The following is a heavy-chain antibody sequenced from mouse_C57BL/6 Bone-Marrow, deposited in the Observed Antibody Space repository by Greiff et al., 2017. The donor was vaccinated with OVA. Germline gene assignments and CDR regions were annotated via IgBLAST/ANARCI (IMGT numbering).Heavy chain of an antibody. J-gene: IGHJ1*03. CDR1: GYSFTGYF. CDR3: ARVVAKDWYFDV. CDR2: INPYNGDT. D-gene: IGHD1-1*01. Sequence: DVHLVESGPELVKPGDSVKISCKASGYSFTGYFMNWVMQSHGKSLEWIGRINPYNGDTFYNQKFKGKATLTVDKSSSTAHMELRSLTSEDSAVYYCARVVAKDWYFDVWGTGTTVTVSS. V-gene: IGHV1-20*01.